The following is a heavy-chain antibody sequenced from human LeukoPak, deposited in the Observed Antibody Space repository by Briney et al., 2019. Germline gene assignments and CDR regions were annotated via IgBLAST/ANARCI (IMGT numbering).Heavy chain of an antibody. CDR2: ISSSGSTI. J-gene: IGHJ4*02. D-gene: IGHD1-14*01. V-gene: IGHV3-48*03. Sequence: GGSLRLSCAASGVTFSNYEMNWVRQAPGKGLEWVSYISSSGSTIYYADSVKGRFTISRDNAKNSLYLQTNSLRAEDTAVYYCARELSGTPGFDYWGQGTLVTVSS. CDR1: GVTFSNYE. CDR3: ARELSGTPGFDY.